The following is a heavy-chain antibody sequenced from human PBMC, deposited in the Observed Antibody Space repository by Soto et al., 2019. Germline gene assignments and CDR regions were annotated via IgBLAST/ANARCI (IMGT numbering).Heavy chain of an antibody. CDR2: IYYSGST. J-gene: IGHJ5*02. V-gene: IGHV4-39*01. Sequence: QLQLQESGPGLVKPSETLSLTCTVSGGSISSSSYYWGWIRQPPGKGLEWIGSIYYSGSTYYNPSLKSRVTISVDTSKNQFSLKLSSVTAADTAVYYCARPYGDYVGGNWFDPWGQGTLVTVSS. D-gene: IGHD4-17*01. CDR3: ARPYGDYVGGNWFDP. CDR1: GGSISSSSYY.